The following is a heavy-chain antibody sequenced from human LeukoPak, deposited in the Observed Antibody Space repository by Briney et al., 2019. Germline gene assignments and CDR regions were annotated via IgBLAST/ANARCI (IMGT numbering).Heavy chain of an antibody. CDR2: INPSGGST. CDR3: ARDRNTIFGVVIYWFDP. CDR1: GYTFTSYY. V-gene: IGHV1-46*01. J-gene: IGHJ5*02. D-gene: IGHD3-3*01. Sequence: EGSVNVSCKASGYTFTSYYMHWVRQAPGQGLEWMGIINPSGGSTSYAQKFQGRVTMTRDTSTSTVYMELSSLRSEDTAVYYCARDRNTIFGVVIYWFDPWGQGTLVTVSS.